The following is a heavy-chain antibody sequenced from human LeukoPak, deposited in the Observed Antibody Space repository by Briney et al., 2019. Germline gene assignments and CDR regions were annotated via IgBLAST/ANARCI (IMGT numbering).Heavy chain of an antibody. V-gene: IGHV2-5*01. Sequence: SGPTLVNPTQTLTLTRTFSGFSLSTSGVGVGWIRQPPGKALEWLALIYWNDDKRYSPSLKSRLTITKDTSKNQVVLTMTNMDPVDTATYYCARPYYVIFGVVTLLDAFDIWGQGTMVTVSS. J-gene: IGHJ3*02. CDR1: GFSLSTSGVG. CDR3: ARPYYVIFGVVTLLDAFDI. D-gene: IGHD3-3*01. CDR2: IYWNDDK.